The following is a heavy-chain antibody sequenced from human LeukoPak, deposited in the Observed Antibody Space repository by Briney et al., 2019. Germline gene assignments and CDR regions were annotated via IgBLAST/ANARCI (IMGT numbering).Heavy chain of an antibody. V-gene: IGHV3-21*01. J-gene: IGHJ4*02. D-gene: IGHD3-3*01. CDR2: ISSSSNYI. CDR3: ARDLTDDFWSGYHLDY. CDR1: GFSFDNYC. Sequence: PGRSLRLSCAASGFSFDNYCMNWVRQAPGKGLEWVSTISSSSNYIYYADSVKGRFTISRDNAKNSLYLQMNSLRAEDTAVYYCARDLTDDFWSGYHLDYWGQGNLVTVSS.